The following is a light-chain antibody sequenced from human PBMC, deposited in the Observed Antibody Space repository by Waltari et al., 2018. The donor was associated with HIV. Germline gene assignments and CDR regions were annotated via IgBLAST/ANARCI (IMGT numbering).Light chain of an antibody. CDR3: CSFAGTYTYV. J-gene: IGLJ1*01. V-gene: IGLV2-11*01. CDR1: STGVRGYNY. Sequence: QSALTQPRSVSGSPGQSVTISCTGPSTGVRGYNYVSWYQHHPGNAPKLMIFDVNKRPSGVPDRISCSKSGNTASRTISGLQAEDEADYYCCSFAGTYTYVFGTGTKVIVL. CDR2: DVN.